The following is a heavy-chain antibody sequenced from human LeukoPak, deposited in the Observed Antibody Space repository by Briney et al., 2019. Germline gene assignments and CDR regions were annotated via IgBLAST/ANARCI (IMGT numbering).Heavy chain of an antibody. Sequence: SETLSLTATASGYSMSSGYYWGWIRQPPGKGRDWIGSISHSGSTYYNPSLKSRVTISVDTSKNQFSLKMSSVTAADTAVYYCARQDSGYETDIDYWGPGTLVTVSS. CDR1: GYSMSSGYY. V-gene: IGHV4-38-2*02. CDR3: ARQDSGYETDIDY. J-gene: IGHJ4*02. D-gene: IGHD5-12*01. CDR2: ISHSGST.